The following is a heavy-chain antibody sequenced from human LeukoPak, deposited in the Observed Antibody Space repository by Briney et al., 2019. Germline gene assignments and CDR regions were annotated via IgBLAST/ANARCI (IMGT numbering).Heavy chain of an antibody. D-gene: IGHD4-23*01. V-gene: IGHV4-59*08. Sequence: SETLSLTCTVSGGSISGYYWRWIRQPPGKGLEWIGYVYYSGYTKYNSSLKSRITISVDTSKNQFSLRLSAATAADTALYYCARYPYGGNSPFDYWGQGTLVTVSS. CDR2: VYYSGYT. CDR1: GGSISGYY. CDR3: ARYPYGGNSPFDY. J-gene: IGHJ4*02.